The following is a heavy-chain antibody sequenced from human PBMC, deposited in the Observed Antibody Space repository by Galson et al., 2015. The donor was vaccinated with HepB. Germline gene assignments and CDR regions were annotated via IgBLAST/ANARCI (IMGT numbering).Heavy chain of an antibody. CDR3: ARLRVGGPKILYSYGYLFDY. J-gene: IGHJ4*02. V-gene: IGHV4-34*01. D-gene: IGHD5-18*01. CDR2: INHSGST. Sequence: SETLSLTCAVYGGSFSGYYWSWIRQPPGKGLEWIGEINHSGSTNYNPSLKSRVTISVDTSKNQFSLKLSSVTAADTAVYYCARLRVGGPKILYSYGYLFDYWGQGTLVTVSS. CDR1: GGSFSGYY.